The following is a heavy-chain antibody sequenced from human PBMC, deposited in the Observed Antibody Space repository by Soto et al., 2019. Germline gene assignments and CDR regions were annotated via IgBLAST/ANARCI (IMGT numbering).Heavy chain of an antibody. V-gene: IGHV3-23*01. CDR3: AKDQRSSWYEIDY. CDR1: GFTFSNYA. D-gene: IGHD6-13*01. Sequence: EVQLLESGGGLVQPGGSLRLSCAASGFTFSNYAVTWVRQAPGKGLEWVSTISGSGGSTYYEDSVKGRFTISRDNSKNTRYLQMNSLRAEETAVYYCAKDQRSSWYEIDYWGQGNVVTLSS. J-gene: IGHJ4*02. CDR2: ISGSGGST.